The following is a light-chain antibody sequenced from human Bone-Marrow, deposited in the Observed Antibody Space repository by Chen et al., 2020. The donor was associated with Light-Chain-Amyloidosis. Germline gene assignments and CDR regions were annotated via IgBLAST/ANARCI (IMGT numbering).Light chain of an antibody. Sequence: SYELTQPPSVSVSPGQTARITCSGDDLPTKYAYWYQQKPGQAPVLVIHRDNERPSGISERFSGSSSGTTATLTISGVQAEDEADYHCQSADSSGTYEVIFGGGTKMT. V-gene: IGLV3-25*03. CDR1: DLPTKY. CDR3: QSADSSGTYEVI. CDR2: RDN. J-gene: IGLJ2*01.